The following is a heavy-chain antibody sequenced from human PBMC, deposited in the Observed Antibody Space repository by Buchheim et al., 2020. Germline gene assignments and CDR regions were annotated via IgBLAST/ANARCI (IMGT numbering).Heavy chain of an antibody. CDR2: IHYSGST. Sequence: QVQLQESGPGLVKPSQTLSLTCSVSGGSFSNGGYYWSWIRQHPGKGLEWIGYIHYSGSTYYNPSLKSRVTISVDTSKNQLSLKLNSVTAADTAVYYCARAGSSDSSGYYFIFDHWGQGTL. D-gene: IGHD3-22*01. J-gene: IGHJ4*02. CDR3: ARAGSSDSSGYYFIFDH. CDR1: GGSFSNGGYY. V-gene: IGHV4-31*03.